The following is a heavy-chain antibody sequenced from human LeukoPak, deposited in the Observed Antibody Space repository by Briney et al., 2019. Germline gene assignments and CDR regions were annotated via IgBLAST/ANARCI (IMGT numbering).Heavy chain of an antibody. CDR2: ISSSSSYI. CDR3: ARDPYGSGSYYNYYYYGMDV. D-gene: IGHD3-10*01. J-gene: IGHJ6*02. V-gene: IGHV3-21*01. CDR1: GFTFSSYS. Sequence: PGGSLRLSCAASGFTFSSYSMNWVRQAPGKGLEWVSSISSSSSYIYYADSVKGRFTISRDNAKNSLYLQMNSLRAEDTAVYYCARDPYGSGSYYNYYYYGMDVWVQGTTVTVSS.